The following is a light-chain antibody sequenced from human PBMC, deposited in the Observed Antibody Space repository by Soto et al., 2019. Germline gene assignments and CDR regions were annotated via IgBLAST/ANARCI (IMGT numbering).Light chain of an antibody. V-gene: IGLV1-44*01. J-gene: IGLJ3*02. CDR2: GNN. CDR3: AAWDDSLSVL. CDR1: SSNIGSNT. Sequence: QPVLTQPPSASGTPGQRVTISCSGSSSNIGSNTVNWYQQLPGTAPKLLISGNNQRPSGVPDRFSGSKSGTSASLAISGLRSEDEAIYYCAAWDDSLSVLFGGGTKLTVL.